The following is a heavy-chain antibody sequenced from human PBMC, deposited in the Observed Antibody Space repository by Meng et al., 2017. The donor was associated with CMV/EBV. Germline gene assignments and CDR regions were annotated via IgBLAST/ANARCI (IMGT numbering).Heavy chain of an antibody. CDR3: ARDKSQRWGGLTTMTRGMDV. CDR2: IIPIFGTA. CDR1: GGTFSSYA. J-gene: IGHJ6*02. Sequence: SVKVSCKASGGTFSSYAISWVRQAPGQGLEWMGGIIPIFGTANYAQKFQGRVTITTDESTSTAYMELSSLRSEDTAVYYCARDKSQRWGGLTTMTRGMDVWGQGTTVTVSS. V-gene: IGHV1-69*05. D-gene: IGHD4/OR15-4a*01.